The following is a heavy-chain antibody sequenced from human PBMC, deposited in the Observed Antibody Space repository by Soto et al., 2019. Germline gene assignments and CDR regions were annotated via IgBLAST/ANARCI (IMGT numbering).Heavy chain of an antibody. CDR3: ARDAPHYDYIWGSYRSTHLFDY. Sequence: QVQLVESGGGVVQPGRSLRLSCAASGFTFSSYGMHWVRQAPGKGLEWVAVIWHDGSNKYYADSVKGRFTISRDNSKNTLYLQMNSRRAEDTAVYYCARDAPHYDYIWGSYRSTHLFDYWGQGTLVTVSS. CDR2: IWHDGSNK. V-gene: IGHV3-33*01. D-gene: IGHD3-16*02. J-gene: IGHJ4*02. CDR1: GFTFSSYG.